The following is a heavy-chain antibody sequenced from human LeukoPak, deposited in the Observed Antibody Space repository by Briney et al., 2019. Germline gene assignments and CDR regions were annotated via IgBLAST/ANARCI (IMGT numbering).Heavy chain of an antibody. CDR1: GGSFSGYY. Sequence: SETLSLTCAVYGGSFSGYYWSWIRQPPGKGLEWIGEINHSGSTNYNPSLKSRVTISVDTSKNQFSLKLSSVTAADTAVYYCARQDNMDYDSPWFDPWGQGTLVTVSS. CDR3: ARQDNMDYDSPWFDP. V-gene: IGHV4-34*01. J-gene: IGHJ5*02. D-gene: IGHD3-16*01. CDR2: INHSGST.